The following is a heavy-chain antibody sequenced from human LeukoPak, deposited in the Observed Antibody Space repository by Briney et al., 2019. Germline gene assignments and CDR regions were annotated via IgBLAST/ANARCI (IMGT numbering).Heavy chain of an antibody. V-gene: IGHV4-59*08. CDR2: VYNGGST. Sequence: SENLSLTCTVSGGSIFSYYWSWIRQSPGKGLEWIGYVYNGGSTNYNPSLKSRVTISVDTSKNQFSLKLSSVTAADTAVYYCARQNSGYYDYWGQGTLVTVSS. D-gene: IGHD3-22*01. J-gene: IGHJ4*02. CDR3: ARQNSGYYDY. CDR1: GGSIFSYY.